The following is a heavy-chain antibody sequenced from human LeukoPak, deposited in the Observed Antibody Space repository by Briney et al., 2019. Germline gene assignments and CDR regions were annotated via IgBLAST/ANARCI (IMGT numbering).Heavy chain of an antibody. J-gene: IGHJ6*03. CDR2: IYSGGST. CDR3: AKADYSNLYYYYYMDV. CDR1: GFTFSSYW. Sequence: PGGSLRLSCAASGFTFSSYWMSWVRQAPGKGLEWVSLIYSGGSTYYADSVKGRFTISRDNSKNTLYLQMNSLRAEDTAVYYCAKADYSNLYYYYYMDVWGKGTTVTVSS. D-gene: IGHD4-11*01. V-gene: IGHV3-66*01.